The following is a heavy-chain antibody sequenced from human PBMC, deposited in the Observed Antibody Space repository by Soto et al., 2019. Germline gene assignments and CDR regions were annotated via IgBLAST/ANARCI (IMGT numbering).Heavy chain of an antibody. Sequence: GGSLRLSCVASGFTFSSYAMHWVRQAPGKGLEWVAVISYDGSNKYYADYVKGRFTISRDNSKNTLYLQMNSLRAEDTAVYYCATPLLNYGGNSGYFDYWGQGTLVTVSS. V-gene: IGHV3-30-3*01. D-gene: IGHD4-17*01. CDR3: ATPLLNYGGNSGYFDY. CDR1: GFTFSSYA. J-gene: IGHJ4*02. CDR2: ISYDGSNK.